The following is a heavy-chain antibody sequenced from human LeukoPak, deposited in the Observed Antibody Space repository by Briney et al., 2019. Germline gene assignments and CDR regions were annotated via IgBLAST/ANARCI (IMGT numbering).Heavy chain of an antibody. CDR3: ARERNDFWSGYYYMDV. CDR1: GGSISSYY. Sequence: PSGTLSLTCTVSGGSISSYYWSWIRQPPGKGLEWIGYIYYSGSTNYNPSLKSRVTISVDTSKNQFSLKLSSVTAADTAVYYCARERNDFWSGYYYMDVWGKGTTVTVSS. J-gene: IGHJ6*03. V-gene: IGHV4-59*01. CDR2: IYYSGST. D-gene: IGHD3-3*01.